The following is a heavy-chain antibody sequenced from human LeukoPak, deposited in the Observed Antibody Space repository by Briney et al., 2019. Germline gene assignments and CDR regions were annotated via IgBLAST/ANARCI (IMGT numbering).Heavy chain of an antibody. D-gene: IGHD5-12*01. CDR1: GFTFSSYE. Sequence: QPGGSLRLSCAASGFTFSSYEMNWVRQAPGKGLEWVSYISSSGSTIYYADSVKGRFTISRDNSKNTLYLLMNSLRAEDTAVYYCAIRKSGNAIDYWGQGTLVTVSS. CDR2: ISSSGSTI. J-gene: IGHJ4*02. V-gene: IGHV3-48*03. CDR3: AIRKSGNAIDY.